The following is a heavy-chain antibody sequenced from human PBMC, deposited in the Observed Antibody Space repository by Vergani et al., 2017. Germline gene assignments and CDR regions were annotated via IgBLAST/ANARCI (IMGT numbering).Heavy chain of an antibody. V-gene: IGHV3-23*04. D-gene: IGHD3-10*01. CDR3: AKQYFVSGNYLFDY. CDR1: GFTFINAW. J-gene: IGHJ4*02. Sequence: EVQLVESGGGLVKPGGSLRLSCAASGFTFINAWMTWVRQAPGKGLEWVSGISGSGVSAYYTDSVKGRFTISRDNSKNMLFLQMNNLRTEDTAIYYCAKQYFVSGNYLFDYWGQGTLVPVSS. CDR2: ISGSGVSA.